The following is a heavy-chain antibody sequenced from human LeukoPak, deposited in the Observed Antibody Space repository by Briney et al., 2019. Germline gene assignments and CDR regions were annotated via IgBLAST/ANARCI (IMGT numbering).Heavy chain of an antibody. D-gene: IGHD5-18*01. CDR2: ISAYNGNT. V-gene: IGHV1-18*01. J-gene: IGHJ4*02. CDR3: AMTQRGIQLWSFDY. CDR1: GYTFTSYG. Sequence: ASVNVSCKASGYTFTSYGISWVRQAPGQGLEWMGWISAYNGNTNYAQKLQGRVTMTTDTSTSTAYMELRSLRSDDTAVYYCAMTQRGIQLWSFDYWGQGTLVTVSS.